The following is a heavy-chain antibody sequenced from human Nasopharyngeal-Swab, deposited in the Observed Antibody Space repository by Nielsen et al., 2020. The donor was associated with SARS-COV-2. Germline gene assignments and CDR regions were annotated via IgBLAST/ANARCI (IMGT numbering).Heavy chain of an antibody. Sequence: ASMQVSCKASGYTFPSYDINWVRQATGQGLEWMGWMNPNSGNTGYAQKFQGRVTMTRNTSISTAYMELSSLRSEDTAVYYCARGWLLHAFDIWGQGTMVTVSS. CDR3: ARGWLLHAFDI. CDR2: MNPNSGNT. D-gene: IGHD6-19*01. V-gene: IGHV1-8*01. J-gene: IGHJ3*02. CDR1: GYTFPSYD.